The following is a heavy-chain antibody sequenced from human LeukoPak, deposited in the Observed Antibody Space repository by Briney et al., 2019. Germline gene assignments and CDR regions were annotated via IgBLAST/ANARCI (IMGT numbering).Heavy chain of an antibody. D-gene: IGHD4-17*01. CDR1: GLTVTSNY. V-gene: IGHV3-66*01. CDR3: ARDAYVDSEAVRWFDP. CDR2: IYRSGPT. J-gene: IGHJ5*02. Sequence: GGSLRLSCAASGLTVTSNYMSWVRQAPGKGLEWVSVIYRSGPTYYADSVRGRFTISRDNSKNTLYLQMNSLRAEDTAVYYCARDAYVDSEAVRWFDPWGQETLVTVSS.